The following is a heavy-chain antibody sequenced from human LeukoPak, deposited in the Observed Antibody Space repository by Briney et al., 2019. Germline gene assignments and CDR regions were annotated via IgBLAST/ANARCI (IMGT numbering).Heavy chain of an antibody. Sequence: GGSLRLSCAASGFTFSSYSMNWVRQAPGKGLEWVSSISSSSSYIYYADSVKGRFTISRDNAKNSLYLQMNSLRAEDTAVYYCARDRLVAADAFDIWGQGTMVTVSS. CDR3: ARDRLVAADAFDI. CDR1: GFTFSSYS. V-gene: IGHV3-21*01. D-gene: IGHD6-19*01. J-gene: IGHJ3*02. CDR2: ISSSSSYI.